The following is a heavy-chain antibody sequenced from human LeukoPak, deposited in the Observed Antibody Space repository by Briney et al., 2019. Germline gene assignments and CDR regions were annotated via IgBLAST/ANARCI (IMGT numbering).Heavy chain of an antibody. CDR1: GYTLTELS. CDR3: ATDRGLDSGIDY. J-gene: IGHJ4*02. CDR2: FDPEDGET. V-gene: IGHV1-24*01. D-gene: IGHD1-26*01. Sequence: ASVKVSCKVSGYTLTELSMHLVRQAPGKGLEWMGGFDPEDGETIYAQKVQGRVTMTEDTSTDTAYMELSSLRSEDTAVYYCATDRGLDSGIDYWGQGTLVTVSS.